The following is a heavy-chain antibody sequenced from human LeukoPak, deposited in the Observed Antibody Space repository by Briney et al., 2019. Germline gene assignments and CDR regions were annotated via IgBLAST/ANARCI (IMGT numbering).Heavy chain of an antibody. V-gene: IGHV4-59*01. CDR2: IYYSGST. CDR1: GGSISSYY. D-gene: IGHD1-14*01. Sequence: SETLSLTCTVSGGSISSYYWSWIRQPPGKGLEWIGYIYYSGSTNYNPSLKSRVTISVDTSKNQFSLKLSSVTAADTAVYYCARERTGGSFDPWGQGTLVTVSS. J-gene: IGHJ5*02. CDR3: ARERTGGSFDP.